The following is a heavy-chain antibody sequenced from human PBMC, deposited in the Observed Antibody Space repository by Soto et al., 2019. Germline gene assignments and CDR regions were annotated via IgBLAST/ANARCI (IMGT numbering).Heavy chain of an antibody. CDR2: ISYDGSNK. D-gene: IGHD1-26*01. Sequence: QVQLVESGGGVVQPGRSLRLSCEASGFTFSSYAMHWVRQAPGKGLEWVAVISYDGSNKYYADSVKGRFTISRDNSKNTLYLQMNSVRAEDTAVYYCARAGSGAFDIWGQGTMVTVSS. CDR3: ARAGSGAFDI. J-gene: IGHJ3*02. CDR1: GFTFSSYA. V-gene: IGHV3-30-3*01.